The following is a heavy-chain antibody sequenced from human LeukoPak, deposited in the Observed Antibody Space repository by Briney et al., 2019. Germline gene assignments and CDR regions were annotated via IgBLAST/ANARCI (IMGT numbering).Heavy chain of an antibody. CDR3: ASRIATAGSVDY. V-gene: IGHV3-23*01. D-gene: IGHD6-13*01. CDR2: ISGSGGST. J-gene: IGHJ4*02. CDR1: GFTFSSYA. Sequence: GGSLRLSCAASGFTFSSYAMSWVRQAPGKGLEWVSAISGSGGSTYYADSVKGRFTISRDNSKNTLHLQMNTLRAEDTAVYYCASRIATAGSVDYWGQGTLVTVSS.